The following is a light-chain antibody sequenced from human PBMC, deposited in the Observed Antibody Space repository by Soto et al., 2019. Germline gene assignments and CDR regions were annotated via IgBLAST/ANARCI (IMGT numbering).Light chain of an antibody. CDR1: SGHSSYI. CDR3: ETWDSNTRV. J-gene: IGLJ3*02. Sequence: QLVLTQSSSASASLGSSVKLTCTLSSGHSSYIIAWHQQQPGKAPRYLMKLEGSGSYNKGSGVPDRFSGSSSGADRYLTISNLQFDDEDDYYCETWDSNTRVFGGGTKLTVL. CDR2: LEGSGSY. V-gene: IGLV4-60*02.